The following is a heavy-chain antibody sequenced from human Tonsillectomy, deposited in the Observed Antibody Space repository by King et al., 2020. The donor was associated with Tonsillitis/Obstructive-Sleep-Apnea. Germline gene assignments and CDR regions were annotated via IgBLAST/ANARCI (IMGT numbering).Heavy chain of an antibody. Sequence: VQLVESGAEVKKPGESLRISCKGSGYSFTSYWISWVRQMPGKGLEWMGRIDPSDSYTNYSPSFQGHVTISADKSISTAYLQWSSLKASDTAMYYCASDIVVVPAAIDERHFDYWGQGTLVTVSS. CDR1: GYSFTSYW. CDR3: ASDIVVVPAAIDERHFDY. CDR2: IDPSDSYT. D-gene: IGHD2-2*02. V-gene: IGHV5-10-1*01. J-gene: IGHJ4*02.